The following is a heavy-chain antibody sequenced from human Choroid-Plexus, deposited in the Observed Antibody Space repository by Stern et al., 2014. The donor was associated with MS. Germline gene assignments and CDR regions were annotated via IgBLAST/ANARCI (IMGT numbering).Heavy chain of an antibody. CDR3: ARAYTYYSNSAGY. CDR1: GGTFSGYE. CDR2: IIPTFDTP. J-gene: IGHJ4*02. Sequence: VQLVESGAEVKKPGSSVKVSCKASGGTFSGYEITWVRQAPGQGLEWMGGIIPTFDTPTYAQKFQDRVTISADESTRTAYMELSSLKSEDTAIYFCARAYTYYSNSAGYWGQGTLVTVSS. D-gene: IGHD3-10*01. V-gene: IGHV1-69*01.